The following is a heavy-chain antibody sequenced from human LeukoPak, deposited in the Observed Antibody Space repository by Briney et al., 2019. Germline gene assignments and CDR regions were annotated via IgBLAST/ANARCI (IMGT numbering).Heavy chain of an antibody. J-gene: IGHJ4*02. V-gene: IGHV3-30*18. CDR1: GFTFSSYG. Sequence: GGSLRLSCAASGFTFSSYGMHWVRQAPGKGLEWVAVISYDGSNKYYADSVKGRFTISRDNSKNTLYLQMNSLRAEDTAVYYCANEAGTGGESFDYWGQGTLVTVSS. CDR3: ANEAGTGGESFDY. D-gene: IGHD6-13*01. CDR2: ISYDGSNK.